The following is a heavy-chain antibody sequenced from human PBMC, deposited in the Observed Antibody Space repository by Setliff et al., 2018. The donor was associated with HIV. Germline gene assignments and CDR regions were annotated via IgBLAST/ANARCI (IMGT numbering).Heavy chain of an antibody. J-gene: IGHJ3*02. V-gene: IGHV1-69*13. CDR3: ARDQTGVAAAAFGGGSAWSDEGFDI. CDR2: IIPMYNIP. CDR1: GGTLSNYV. Sequence: VASVKVSCKTSGGTLSNYVITWVRQAPGQGLEWMGMIIPMYNIPAYAQKFQGGVTFTADESTSTAYMELSSLSSEDTAVYYCARDQTGVAAAAFGGGSAWSDEGFDIWGQGTMVTVSS. D-gene: IGHD6-13*01.